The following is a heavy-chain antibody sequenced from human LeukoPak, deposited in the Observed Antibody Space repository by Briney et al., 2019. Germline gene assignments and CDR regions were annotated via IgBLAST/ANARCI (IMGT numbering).Heavy chain of an antibody. D-gene: IGHD5-18*01. CDR3: ARVVTGFDP. CDR2: IYYSGST. Sequence: PSETLSLTCTVSGGSISGYYWSWIRQPPGKGLEWIGYIYYSGSTNYNPSLKSRVTISVDTSKNQFSLKLSSVTAADTAVYYCARVVTGFDPWGQGTLVTVSS. J-gene: IGHJ5*02. CDR1: GGSISGYY. V-gene: IGHV4-59*01.